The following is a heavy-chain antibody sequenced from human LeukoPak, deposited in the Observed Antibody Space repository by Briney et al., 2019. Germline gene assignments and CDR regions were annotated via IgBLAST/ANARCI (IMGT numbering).Heavy chain of an antibody. CDR2: ISGSGGST. Sequence: GGSLRLSCAASGITFSVFAMSWVRQAPGKGLEWVSAISGSGGSTYYADSVKGRSTISRDNSKNTLYLQMNSLRAEDTAIYYCAKGMKYGDNWGQGTLVTVSS. CDR1: GITFSVFA. CDR3: AKGMKYGDN. J-gene: IGHJ4*02. D-gene: IGHD2-2*01. V-gene: IGHV3-23*01.